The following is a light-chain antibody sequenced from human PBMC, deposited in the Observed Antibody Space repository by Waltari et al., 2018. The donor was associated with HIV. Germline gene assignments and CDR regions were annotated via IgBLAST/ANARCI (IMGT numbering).Light chain of an antibody. CDR3: QQYYDYPRT. CDR2: TAS. CDR1: QDVSTY. Sequence: AIRMTQSPSSFSASTVHKVTITCRASQDVSTYLAWYQQKPGKAPKLLIYTASTLQSGVPSRFSGSGSGTDFTLTINCLQREDFATYYCQQYYDYPRTFGQGTKVEIK. J-gene: IGKJ1*01. V-gene: IGKV1-8*01.